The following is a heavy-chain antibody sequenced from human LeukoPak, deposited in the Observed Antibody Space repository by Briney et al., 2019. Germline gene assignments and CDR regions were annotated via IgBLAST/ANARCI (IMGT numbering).Heavy chain of an antibody. CDR1: GFTFSSYA. CDR3: AKRRTAAQYYYMDV. V-gene: IGHV3-23*01. Sequence: GRSLRLSCAASGFTFSSYAMSWVRQAPGKGLEWVSAISGSGGSTYYADSVKGRFTISRDNSKNTLYLQMNSLRAEDTAVYYCAKRRTAAQYYYMDVWGKGTTVTVSS. D-gene: IGHD6-13*01. J-gene: IGHJ6*03. CDR2: ISGSGGST.